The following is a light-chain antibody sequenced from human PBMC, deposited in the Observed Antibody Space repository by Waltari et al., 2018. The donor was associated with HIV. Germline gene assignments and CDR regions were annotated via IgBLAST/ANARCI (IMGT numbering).Light chain of an antibody. J-gene: IGLJ3*02. CDR2: NDV. CDR1: TTGHHS. Sequence: GLIQPPSASVAQGQTAIMSCRRITTGHHSVKTYQAQPCQATVLVIYNDVDRHSGVPERFSGSYSAKTATLTITNVEVGDEANYYCQVCHSQSAQWLFGGGTKLTVL. CDR3: QVCHSQSAQWL. V-gene: IGLV3-21*02.